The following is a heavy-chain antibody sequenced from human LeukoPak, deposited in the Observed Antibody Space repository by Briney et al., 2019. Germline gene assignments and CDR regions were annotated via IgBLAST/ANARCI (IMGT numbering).Heavy chain of an antibody. V-gene: IGHV1-2*02. J-gene: IGHJ4*02. CDR1: GYTFTGYY. D-gene: IGHD3-3*01. Sequence: ASVKVSCKASGYTFTGYYMHWVRQAPGQGLEWMGWINPNSGGTNYAQKFQGRVTMTRDTSISTAYMELSRLRSDDTAVYYCARADNHYDFWSGYYFYWGQGTLVTVSS. CDR3: ARADNHYDFWSGYYFY. CDR2: INPNSGGT.